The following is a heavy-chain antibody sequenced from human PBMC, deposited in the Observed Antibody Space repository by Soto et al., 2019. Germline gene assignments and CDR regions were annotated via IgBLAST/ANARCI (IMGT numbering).Heavy chain of an antibody. J-gene: IGHJ3*02. D-gene: IGHD3-3*01. CDR2: TYYRSKWYN. CDR3: ARGGLRFLEWLLRSYAFDI. CDR1: GDSVSSNSAA. Sequence: PSQTLSLTCAISGDSVSSNSAAWIWIRQSPSRGLEWLGRTYYRSKWYNDYAVSVKSRITINPDTSKNQFSLQLNSVTPEDTAVYYCARGGLRFLEWLLRSYAFDIWGQGTMVTVSS. V-gene: IGHV6-1*01.